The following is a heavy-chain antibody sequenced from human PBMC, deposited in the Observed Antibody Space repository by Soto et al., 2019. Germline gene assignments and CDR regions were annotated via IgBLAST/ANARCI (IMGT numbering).Heavy chain of an antibody. V-gene: IGHV3-48*02. J-gene: IGHJ5*02. Sequence: EVQLVESGGGLVQPGGSLRLSCAASGFTFSSYSMNWVRQAPGKGLEWVSYISSSSSTIYYADSVKGRFTISRDNAKNSPYQQMNSLRDEDTAVYYCAREGGSLNWFDPWGQGTLVTVSS. D-gene: IGHD1-26*01. CDR1: GFTFSSYS. CDR2: ISSSSSTI. CDR3: AREGGSLNWFDP.